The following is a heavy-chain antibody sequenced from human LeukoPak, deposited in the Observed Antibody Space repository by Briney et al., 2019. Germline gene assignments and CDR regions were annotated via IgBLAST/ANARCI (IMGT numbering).Heavy chain of an antibody. CDR3: ARYYDSSGYFDY. D-gene: IGHD3-22*01. CDR1: GYTFTGYY. Sequence: ASVKVSCKASGYTFTGYYMHWVRQAPGQGLEWMGWINPNSGGTNYAQKFQGRVTMTRDTSISTAYMELSRLRSDDTAVYCCARYYDSSGYFDYWGQGTLVTVSS. CDR2: INPNSGGT. V-gene: IGHV1-2*02. J-gene: IGHJ4*02.